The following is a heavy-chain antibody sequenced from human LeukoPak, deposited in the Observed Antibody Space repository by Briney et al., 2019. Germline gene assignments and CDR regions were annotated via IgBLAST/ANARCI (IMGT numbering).Heavy chain of an antibody. Sequence: GGTFILSCASSGFTFSSSGMSCCLQAPAKGRDWFLALIGRGGSTYYTDSVKGRFTISRDNSKNPLYLKMNSVRAEDTAVYYCAKGRNNATRSYFDYWGQGTLVTVSS. CDR2: LIGRGGST. CDR1: GFTFSSSG. D-gene: IGHD2-15*01. CDR3: AKGRNNATRSYFDY. J-gene: IGHJ4*02. V-gene: IGHV3-23*01.